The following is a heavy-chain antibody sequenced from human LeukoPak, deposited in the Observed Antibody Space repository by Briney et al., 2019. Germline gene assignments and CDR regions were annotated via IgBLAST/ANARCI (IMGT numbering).Heavy chain of an antibody. CDR2: ISYDGSNK. Sequence: GGSLRLSCAASGFTFSSYGMHWVRQAPGKGLEWVAVISYDGSNKYYADSVKGRFTISRDNSKNTLYLQMNSLRAEDTAMYYCAKDSSGASSSWYYYYYHMDVWGKGTTVTVSS. CDR1: GFTFSSYG. V-gene: IGHV3-30*18. J-gene: IGHJ6*03. CDR3: AKDSSGASSSWYYYYYHMDV. D-gene: IGHD6-13*01.